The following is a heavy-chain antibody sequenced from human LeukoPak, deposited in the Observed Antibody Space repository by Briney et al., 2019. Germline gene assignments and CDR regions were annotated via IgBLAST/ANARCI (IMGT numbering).Heavy chain of an antibody. CDR2: INYNGAIT. D-gene: IGHD3-3*02. J-gene: IGHJ4*02. Sequence: SGGSLRLSCATSGFTFVDYGLSWVRRAPGKGLEWLCAINYNGAITDYADSVKGRFTISGDNAKNSLYLRMDSLRAEDTALYYCARDRLGPSFSVSHFDLWGQGTLVTVSS. V-gene: IGHV3-20*04. CDR3: ARDRLGPSFSVSHFDL. CDR1: GFTFVDYG.